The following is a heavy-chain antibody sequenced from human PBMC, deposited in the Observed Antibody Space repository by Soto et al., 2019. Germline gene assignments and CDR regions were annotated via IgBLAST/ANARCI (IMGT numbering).Heavy chain of an antibody. D-gene: IGHD6-6*01. CDR3: AKGSSSWRDFDY. CDR1: GFTFSSYA. V-gene: IGHV3-23*01. J-gene: IGHJ4*02. Sequence: GSLRLSCAASGFTFSSYAMSWVRQAPGKGLEWVSAISGSGGSTYYADSVKGRFTISRDNSKNTLYLQMNSLRAEDTAVYYCAKGSSSWRDFDYWGQGTLVTVSS. CDR2: ISGSGGST.